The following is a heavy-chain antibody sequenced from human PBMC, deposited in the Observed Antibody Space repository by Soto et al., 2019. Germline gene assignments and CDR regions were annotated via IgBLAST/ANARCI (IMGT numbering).Heavy chain of an antibody. D-gene: IGHD3-10*01. J-gene: IGHJ3*02. CDR1: GFTFSDYA. V-gene: IGHV3-23*01. CDR2: ISGSGGST. Sequence: DVQLLESGGNLVQPGGSLRLSCAASGFTFSDYAMTWVRQAPGKGLEWVSGISGSGGSTYYADSVKGRVTISRDNSKNXLYLQMNSLRAEDTAIYYCAKDLGRRIRGGDAFDMWGQGTMVTVSS. CDR3: AKDLGRRIRGGDAFDM.